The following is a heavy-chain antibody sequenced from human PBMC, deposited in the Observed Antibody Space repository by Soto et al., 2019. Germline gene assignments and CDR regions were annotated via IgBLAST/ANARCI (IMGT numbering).Heavy chain of an antibody. J-gene: IGHJ4*02. Sequence: QVQLVQSGAEVKKPGASVKVSCKASGYTFTSYGISWVRQAPGQGLEWMGWIRVYNGNTNYAQKLRDRVTMTTDTSTTTAYMELRSLRSDDTAVYYCARVISRASGRYYFDYWGQGTLVTVSS. V-gene: IGHV1-18*01. CDR1: GYTFTSYG. D-gene: IGHD2-21*01. CDR3: ARVISRASGRYYFDY. CDR2: IRVYNGNT.